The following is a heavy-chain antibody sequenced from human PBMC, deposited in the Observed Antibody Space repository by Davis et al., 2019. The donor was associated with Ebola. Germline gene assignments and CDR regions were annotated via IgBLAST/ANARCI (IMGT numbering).Heavy chain of an antibody. Sequence: ASVKVSCKASGYTFTGYYMHWVRQAPGQGLEWMGRINPNSGGTNYAQKFQGRVTMTRDTSISTAYMELSRLRSDDTAVYYCARDYGYGDYPWGDPFYWGQGTLVTVSS. D-gene: IGHD4-17*01. J-gene: IGHJ4*02. CDR2: INPNSGGT. CDR3: ARDYGYGDYPWGDPFY. CDR1: GYTFTGYY. V-gene: IGHV1-2*06.